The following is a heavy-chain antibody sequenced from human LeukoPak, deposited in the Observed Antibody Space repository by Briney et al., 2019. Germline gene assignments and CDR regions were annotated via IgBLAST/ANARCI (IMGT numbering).Heavy chain of an antibody. CDR1: GDSISGFY. Sequence: SETLSLTCTVSGDSISGFYWSWIRQPAGKGLEWIGHIYTSGSTNYSPSLKSRVTMSVDTSKNQFSLKLSSVTAADTAVYYCARLVGDSSGHDYWGQGTLVTVSS. D-gene: IGHD6-19*01. J-gene: IGHJ4*02. V-gene: IGHV4-4*07. CDR2: IYTSGST. CDR3: ARLVGDSSGHDY.